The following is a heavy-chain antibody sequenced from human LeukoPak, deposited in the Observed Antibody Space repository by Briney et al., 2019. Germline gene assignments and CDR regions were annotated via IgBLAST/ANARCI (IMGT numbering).Heavy chain of an antibody. D-gene: IGHD3-22*01. V-gene: IGHV3-21*01. J-gene: IGHJ3*02. CDR1: GFTFSSYS. CDR3: ARLGYDSSGYYDDSAFDI. Sequence: GGSLRLSCAASGFTFSSYSMNWVRQAPGKGLEWVSSISSSSSYIYYADSVKGRFTISRDNAKNSLYLQMNSLRAEDTAVYYCARLGYDSSGYYDDSAFDIWGQGTMVTVSS. CDR2: ISSSSSYI.